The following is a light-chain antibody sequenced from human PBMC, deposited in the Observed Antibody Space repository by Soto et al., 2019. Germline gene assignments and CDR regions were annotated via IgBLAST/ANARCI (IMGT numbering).Light chain of an antibody. CDR1: QIVNSNY. V-gene: IGKV3-20*01. J-gene: IGKJ5*01. CDR3: QQSSKSPIT. CDR2: GAS. Sequence: VLTQSPGTLSLSPGERATLSCRASQIVNSNYLAWYQHKPGQSPKFLIYGASRRATGIPDRFSGSGTGQDFTLISSRVEPEDDAINYSQQSSKSPITLGHGTRLEIX.